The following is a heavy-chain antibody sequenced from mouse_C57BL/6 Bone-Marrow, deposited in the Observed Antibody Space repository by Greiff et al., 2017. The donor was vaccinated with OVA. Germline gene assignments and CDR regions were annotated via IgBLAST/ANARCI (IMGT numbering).Heavy chain of an antibody. Sequence: VQLQQSGAELVRPGASVKLSCTASGFNIKDDYMHWVKQRPEQGLEWIGWIDPENGDTEYASKFQGKATITADTSSNTAYLQLSSLTSEDTAVYYCSISYDYDVGDNWGQGTTLTVSS. J-gene: IGHJ2*01. CDR1: GFNIKDDY. CDR3: SISYDYDVGDN. V-gene: IGHV14-4*01. CDR2: IDPENGDT. D-gene: IGHD2-4*01.